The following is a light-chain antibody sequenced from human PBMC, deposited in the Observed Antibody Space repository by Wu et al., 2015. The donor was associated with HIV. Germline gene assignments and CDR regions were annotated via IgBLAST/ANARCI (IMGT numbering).Light chain of an antibody. Sequence: EIVLTQSPGTLSLSPGERATLSCRASQGVSRNYLAWYQQKPGQAPRLLIYGASSRAKGVPDRFSDSGSGTDFTLTISRLEPEDFAVYYCQQYASSTWTFGQGTKVEIK. CDR2: GAS. CDR3: QQYASSTWT. CDR1: QGVSRNY. V-gene: IGKV3-20*01. J-gene: IGKJ1*01.